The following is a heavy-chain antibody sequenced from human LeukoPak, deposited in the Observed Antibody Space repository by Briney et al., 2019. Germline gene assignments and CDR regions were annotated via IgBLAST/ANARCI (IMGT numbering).Heavy chain of an antibody. V-gene: IGHV1-18*01. CDR1: GYTFTSYG. J-gene: IGHJ6*03. CDR2: ISAYNGNT. Sequence: ASVKVSCKASGYTFTSYGISWVRQAPGQGLEWMGWISAYNGNTNYAQKLQGRVTMTTDTSTSTAYMELRSLRSDDTAVYYCATHSRYYYYYYMDVWGKGTTVTVSS. CDR3: ATHSRYYYYYYMDV.